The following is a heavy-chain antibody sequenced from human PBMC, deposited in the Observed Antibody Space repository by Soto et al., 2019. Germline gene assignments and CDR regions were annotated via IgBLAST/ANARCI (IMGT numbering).Heavy chain of an antibody. V-gene: IGHV4-34*01. CDR2: IKHSGSS. D-gene: IGHD6-19*01. CDR1: AGSFSHYY. J-gene: IGHJ3*02. CDR3: ARGGSSDWQVALDI. Sequence: QVQQQPWGAGLLKPSETLSLTSAVYAGSFSHYYWNWIRQSPGKGLEWIGKIKHSGSSNYNPSVRSRFSISVDMSKTQFYLRLTSVTAADTGVYYCARGGSSDWQVALDIWGEGTMVTVSS.